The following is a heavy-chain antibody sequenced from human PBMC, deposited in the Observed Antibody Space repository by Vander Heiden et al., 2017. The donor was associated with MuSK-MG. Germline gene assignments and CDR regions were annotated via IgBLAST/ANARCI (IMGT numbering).Heavy chain of an antibody. CDR1: GFTFREYA. V-gene: IGHV3-9*01. Sequence: DVQLLESGGDLVQPGRSLRLPCAASGFTFREYAMHWVRHAPAKGLEWVSTISWNSGNIGYADSVKSRFISSRDNAKNSLYLHMSSLRPEDTALYSSGKAVGGRGWYGSPDDYYSSGMDVWVQGST. D-gene: IGHD6-19*01. CDR3: GKAVGGRGWYGSPDDYYSSGMDV. CDR2: ISWNSGNI. J-gene: IGHJ6*02.